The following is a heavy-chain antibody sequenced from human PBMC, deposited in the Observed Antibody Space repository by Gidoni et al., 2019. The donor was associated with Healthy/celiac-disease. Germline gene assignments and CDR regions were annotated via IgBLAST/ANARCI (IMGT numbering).Heavy chain of an antibody. CDR3: ASPQGGWLAGSKHYFDY. J-gene: IGHJ4*02. D-gene: IGHD6-19*01. CDR2: LKDGHGNT. Sequence: QVQRVQDGAEVEKPGDSVEVYCKAAGDTLNRYAMHWVRPAPGQRLEWMGWLKDGHGNTKYSQKFQGRVTITRDTSASTAYMELSSLRSEDTAVYYCASPQGGWLAGSKHYFDYWGQGTLVTVSS. CDR1: GDTLNRYA. V-gene: IGHV1-3*01.